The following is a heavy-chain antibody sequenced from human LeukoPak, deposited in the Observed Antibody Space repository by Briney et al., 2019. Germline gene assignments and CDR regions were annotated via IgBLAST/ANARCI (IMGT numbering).Heavy chain of an antibody. J-gene: IGHJ6*02. CDR1: GFTFSSYS. D-gene: IGHD2-15*01. Sequence: GGSLRLSCAASGFTFSSYSMNWVRQAPGKGLEWVSSISSSSSYIYYADSVKGRFTISRDNAKNSLYLQMNSLRAEDTAVYYCARDSFGGHPPPYYYGMDVWGQGTTVTVSS. CDR3: ARDSFGGHPPPYYYGMDV. V-gene: IGHV3-21*01. CDR2: ISSSSSYI.